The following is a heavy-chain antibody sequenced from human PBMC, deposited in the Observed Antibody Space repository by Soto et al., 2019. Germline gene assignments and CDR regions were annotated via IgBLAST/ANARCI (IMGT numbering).Heavy chain of an antibody. CDR2: INHSGST. CDR3: ARISVTTGDGGP. D-gene: IGHD4-17*01. CDR1: GGSFSGYY. J-gene: IGHJ5*02. Sequence: SETLSLTCAVYGGSFSGYYWSWIRQPPGKGLEWIGEINHSGSTNYNPSLKSRATISVDTSKNQFSLKLSSVTAADTAVYYCARISVTTGDGGPWGQGTLVTVSS. V-gene: IGHV4-34*01.